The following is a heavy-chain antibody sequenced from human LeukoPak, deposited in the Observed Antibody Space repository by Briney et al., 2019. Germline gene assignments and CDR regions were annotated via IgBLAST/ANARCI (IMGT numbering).Heavy chain of an antibody. J-gene: IGHJ5*02. CDR3: IVFGDSNH. CDR2: IHTSGDT. Sequence: GGSLRLSCAASGLTGSLNYVSWVRQAPGKGLEWVSAIHTSGDTCYADSVKGRFTISRDTSKNTLYLQINSLRVEDTAVYYCIVFGDSNHWGQGTLVTVSS. V-gene: IGHV3-53*01. CDR1: GLTGSLNY. D-gene: IGHD4-17*01.